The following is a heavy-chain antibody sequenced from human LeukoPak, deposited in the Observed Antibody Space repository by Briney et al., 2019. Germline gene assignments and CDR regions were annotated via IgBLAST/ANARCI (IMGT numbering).Heavy chain of an antibody. J-gene: IGHJ3*02. CDR2: IYHSGST. V-gene: IGHV4-38-2*01. CDR3: ARHDYYDSSGYYYSHASDI. D-gene: IGHD3-22*01. CDR1: GYSISSGYY. Sequence: SETLSLTCAVSGYSISSGYYWGWIRQPPGKGLEWIGSIYHSGSTYYNPSLESRVTISVDTSKNQFSLKLSSVTAADTAVYYCARHDYYDSSGYYYSHASDIWGQGTMVTVSS.